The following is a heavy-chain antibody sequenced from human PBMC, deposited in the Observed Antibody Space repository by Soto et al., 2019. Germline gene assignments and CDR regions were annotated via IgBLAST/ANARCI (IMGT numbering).Heavy chain of an antibody. Sequence: QVQLVQSGAEVKKPGSSVKVSCKASGGTFSSYAISWVRQAPGQGLEWMGGIIPIFGTANYAQKFQGRVTITADESTSTAYMELSSLRSEGTAVYYCARDPKGIAARRVGYYYYGMDVWGQGTTVTVSS. D-gene: IGHD6-6*01. J-gene: IGHJ6*02. CDR1: GGTFSSYA. CDR2: IIPIFGTA. V-gene: IGHV1-69*01. CDR3: ARDPKGIAARRVGYYYYGMDV.